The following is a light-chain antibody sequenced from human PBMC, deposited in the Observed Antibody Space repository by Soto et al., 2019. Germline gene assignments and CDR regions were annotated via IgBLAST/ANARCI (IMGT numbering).Light chain of an antibody. V-gene: IGKV1-27*01. CDR1: QDISDH. CDR2: EAS. J-gene: IGKJ1*01. Sequence: DFQMTQSPSSLSASVGDRVTITCRASQDISDHLAWYQHKPGKVPKLLIYEASTLQSGVPSRYSGDGFGTDFTRTISSLQPEDVAIYYCQRYNRPPRTFGQGTKVELK. CDR3: QRYNRPPRT.